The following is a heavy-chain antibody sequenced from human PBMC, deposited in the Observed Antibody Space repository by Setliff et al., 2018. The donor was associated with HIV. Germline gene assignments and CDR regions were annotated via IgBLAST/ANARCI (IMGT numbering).Heavy chain of an antibody. CDR1: GFSLSPRGMS. J-gene: IGHJ4*02. CDR2: IDWDDDK. V-gene: IGHV2-70*12. CDR3: AHSTTVNRYPPEQDYFDY. Sequence: SGPTLVNPTQTLTLTCTFSGFSLSPRGMSVSWIRQPPGKALEWLARIDWDDDKFYSTSLKTRLTISKDTSKNQVVLTVTNMDPVDTATYYCAHSTTVNRYPPEQDYFDYWGQGTLVTV. D-gene: IGHD1-1*01.